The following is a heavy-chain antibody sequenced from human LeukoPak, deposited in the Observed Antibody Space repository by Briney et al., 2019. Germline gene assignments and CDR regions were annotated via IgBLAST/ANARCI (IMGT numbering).Heavy chain of an antibody. J-gene: IGHJ3*02. CDR3: AKDIELRYFDWLLSAFDI. Sequence: GGSLRLSCAASGFTFGTYPMNWVRQAPGKGLEWVSAISGSGGSTYYADSVKGRFTISRDNSKNTLYLQMNSLRAEDTAVYYCAKDIELRYFDWLLSAFDIWGQGTMVTVSS. CDR1: GFTFGTYP. CDR2: ISGSGGST. V-gene: IGHV3-23*01. D-gene: IGHD3-9*01.